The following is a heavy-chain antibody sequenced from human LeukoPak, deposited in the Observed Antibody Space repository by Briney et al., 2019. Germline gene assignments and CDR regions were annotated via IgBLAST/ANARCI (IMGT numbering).Heavy chain of an antibody. Sequence: ETPSLTCTVSGASLARDMYHWGWVRQSPGKGLEWLGTIYYDGSAFYSPSFKSRVTISINASKKQLSLNLASVTAADTAVYYCARRGDAWQILYSFDVWGQGTAVIVSS. CDR2: IYYDGSA. D-gene: IGHD2-15*01. CDR3: ARRGDAWQILYSFDV. J-gene: IGHJ3*01. V-gene: IGHV4-39*01. CDR1: GASLARDMYH.